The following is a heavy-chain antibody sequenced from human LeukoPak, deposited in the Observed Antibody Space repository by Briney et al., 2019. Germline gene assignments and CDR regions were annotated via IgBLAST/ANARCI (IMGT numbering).Heavy chain of an antibody. V-gene: IGHV4-39*01. CDR1: GGSISSSSYY. Sequence: SETLSLMCTVSGGSISSSSYYWGWIRQPPGKGLEWIGSIYYSGITYYNPSLKRRVTISVDTSKNQFVLKLSSVTAADTAVYYCARLYSTSTSCYHYYYYYMDVWGKGTTVTVSS. J-gene: IGHJ6*03. CDR3: ARLYSTSTSCYHYYYYYMDV. CDR2: IYYSGIT. D-gene: IGHD2-2*01.